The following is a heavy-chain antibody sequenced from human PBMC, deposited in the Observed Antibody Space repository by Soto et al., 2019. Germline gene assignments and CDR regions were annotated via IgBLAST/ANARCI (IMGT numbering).Heavy chain of an antibody. J-gene: IGHJ4*02. CDR3: ARAEYYYDSSGYYLLFYFDY. D-gene: IGHD3-22*01. CDR2: ISVYNGDT. Sequence: QVQLVQSGPEVKNPGASVKVSCKASGYKFTNFGIAWIRQAPGQGLEWMGRISVYNGDTTFAQNLQDRVTLTTYTSTSTAYMELRSLISDDTAVYYCARAEYYYDSSGYYLLFYFDYWGQGTLVTVSS. V-gene: IGHV1-18*01. CDR1: GYKFTNFG.